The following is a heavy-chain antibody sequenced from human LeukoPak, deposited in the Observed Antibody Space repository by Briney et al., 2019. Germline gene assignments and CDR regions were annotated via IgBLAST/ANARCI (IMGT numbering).Heavy chain of an antibody. V-gene: IGHV4-39*01. Sequence: SETLSLTCTVSGGSISSSSYYWGWIRQPPGKGLEWIGSIYYSGSTYYNPSLKSRVTISVDTSKNQFSLKLSSVTAADTAVYYCATQYSGYDFSGDFDYWGQGTLVTVSS. CDR1: GGSISSSSYY. J-gene: IGHJ4*02. CDR2: IYYSGST. D-gene: IGHD5-12*01. CDR3: ATQYSGYDFSGDFDY.